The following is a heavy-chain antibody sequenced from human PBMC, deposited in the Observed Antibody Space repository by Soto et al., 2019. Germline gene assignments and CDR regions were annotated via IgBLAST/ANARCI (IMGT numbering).Heavy chain of an antibody. J-gene: IGHJ5*02. D-gene: IGHD3-3*01. CDR1: GFTFSSYS. Sequence: EVQLVESGGGLVQPGGSLRLSCAASGFTFSSYSMNWVRQAPGKGLEWVSYISSSSSTIYYADSVKGRFTISRDNAKNALYLQMNSLRDEDTAVYYCARDGRSGRQGAWFDPWGQGTLVTVSS. V-gene: IGHV3-48*02. CDR2: ISSSSSTI. CDR3: ARDGRSGRQGAWFDP.